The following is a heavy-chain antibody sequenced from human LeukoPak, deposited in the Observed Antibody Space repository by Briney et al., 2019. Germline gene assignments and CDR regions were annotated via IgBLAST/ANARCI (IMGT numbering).Heavy chain of an antibody. CDR1: GFTVSSNY. CDR2: IYSGGST. V-gene: IGHV3-53*01. J-gene: IGHJ4*02. Sequence: TGGSLRLSCAASGFTVSSNYMSWVRQAPGKGLEWVSVIYSGGSTYYADSVKGRFTISRDNSKNTLNLQMNSLRAEDTAVYYCASSLGYSYEIWGQGTLVTVSS. D-gene: IGHD5-18*01. CDR3: ASSLGYSYEI.